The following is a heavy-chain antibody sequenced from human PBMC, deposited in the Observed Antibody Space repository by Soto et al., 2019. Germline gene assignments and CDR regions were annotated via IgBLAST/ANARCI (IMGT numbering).Heavy chain of an antibody. CDR1: GGSFSGYY. D-gene: IGHD6-19*01. CDR2: IYHTGST. Sequence: SATLSLTCAVSGGSFSGYYWSWIRQPPGKGLEWVGEIYHTGSTNYNPSLKSRVTISVDTSKNQFSLRLSSVTAADTALYYCARGGYSSGYGWFDPWGQGTLVTVS. J-gene: IGHJ5*02. V-gene: IGHV4-34*01. CDR3: ARGGYSSGYGWFDP.